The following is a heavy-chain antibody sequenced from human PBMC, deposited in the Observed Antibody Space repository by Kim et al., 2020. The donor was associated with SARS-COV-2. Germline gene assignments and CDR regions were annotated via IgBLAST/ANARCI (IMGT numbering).Heavy chain of an antibody. D-gene: IGHD3-3*01. CDR2: IYYSGST. CDR3: ARLVREYYDFWSGIGDY. J-gene: IGHJ4*02. CDR1: GGSISSSSYY. Sequence: SETLSLTCTVSGGSISSSSYYWGWIRQPPGKGLEWIGSIYYSGSTYYNPSLKSRVTISVDTSKNQFSLKLSSVTAADTAVYYCARLVREYYDFWSGIGDYWGQGTLVTVSS. V-gene: IGHV4-39*01.